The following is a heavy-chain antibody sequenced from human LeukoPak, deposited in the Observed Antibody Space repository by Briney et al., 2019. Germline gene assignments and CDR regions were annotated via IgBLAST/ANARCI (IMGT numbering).Heavy chain of an antibody. J-gene: IGHJ4*02. D-gene: IGHD2-21*02. CDR1: GFTFSNYS. CDR2: ISGTSGTI. V-gene: IGHV3-23*01. Sequence: GGSLRLSCAASGFTFSNYSMSWVRQAPGKRLEWVSGISGTSGTINYADPVKGRFTISRDNSKNTVYLQMNSLRAEDTAVYYCAKRLGDQRAFDYWGQGTLVTVSS. CDR3: AKRLGDQRAFDY.